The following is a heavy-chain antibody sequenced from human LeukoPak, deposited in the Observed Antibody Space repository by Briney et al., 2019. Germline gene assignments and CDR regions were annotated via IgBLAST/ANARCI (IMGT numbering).Heavy chain of an antibody. V-gene: IGHV3-23*01. D-gene: IGHD5-24*01. CDR2: ISGSGGST. CDR1: GFTFSSYA. Sequence: PGGSLRLSCAASGFTFSSYAMSWVRQAPGKGLEWVSAISGSGGSTYYADSAKGRFTISRDNSKNTLYLQMNSLRAEDTAVYYCAKDSEMATIVDAFDIWGQGTMVTVSS. CDR3: AKDSEMATIVDAFDI. J-gene: IGHJ3*02.